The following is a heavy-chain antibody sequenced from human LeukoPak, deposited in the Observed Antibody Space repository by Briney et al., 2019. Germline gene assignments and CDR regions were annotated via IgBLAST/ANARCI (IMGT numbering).Heavy chain of an antibody. CDR3: ARGDRGYSGYDPAYYFDY. CDR1: GGSISSGSYY. Sequence: SQTLSLTCTVSGGSISSGSYYWSLIRQPAGKGLEWIGRIYTSGSTNYNPSLKSRVTISVDTSKNQFSLKLSSVTAADTAVYYCARGDRGYSGYDPAYYFDYWGQGTLVTVSS. D-gene: IGHD5-12*01. V-gene: IGHV4-61*02. CDR2: IYTSGST. J-gene: IGHJ4*02.